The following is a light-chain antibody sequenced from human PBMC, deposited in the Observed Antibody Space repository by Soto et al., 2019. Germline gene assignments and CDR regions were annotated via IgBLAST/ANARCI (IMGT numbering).Light chain of an antibody. CDR3: QQLHDYPIT. CDR1: HSISNY. V-gene: IGKV1-39*01. Sequence: DTQMTQSPSSLSASVGDKVTITCQASHSISNYLNWYQQKRGKAPKLLIYAASSLQSGVPSRFSGSGSGTDFTLTISSLQPEDFATYYCQQLHDYPITFGQGTRLEIK. CDR2: AAS. J-gene: IGKJ5*01.